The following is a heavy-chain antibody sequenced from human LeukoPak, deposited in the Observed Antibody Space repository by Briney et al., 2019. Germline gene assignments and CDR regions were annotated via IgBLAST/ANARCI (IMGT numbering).Heavy chain of an antibody. D-gene: IGHD3-3*01. CDR3: TTDGPYCEFWSGYSHLDN. Sequence: GGSLRLSCAASGFTFSNAWMSWVRQSPGKGLEWVGRIKSKTDGGTTDYAAPVKGRFTIARDDSKNTLYLQMNSLKTADTAVYYWTTDGPYCEFWSGYSHLDNWGQGTLVSASS. J-gene: IGHJ4*02. CDR2: IKSKTDGGTT. V-gene: IGHV3-15*01. CDR1: GFTFSNAW.